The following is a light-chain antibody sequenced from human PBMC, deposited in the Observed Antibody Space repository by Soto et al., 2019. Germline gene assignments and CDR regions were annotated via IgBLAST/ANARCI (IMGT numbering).Light chain of an antibody. J-gene: IGKJ2*01. CDR2: GAS. V-gene: IGKV3-15*01. Sequence: ETVMTQSPDTLSVSPGETAILSFRPSQSIGSNLAWYQQKPGQAPSLLIYGASTRATGIPARFSGSGSGTEFTLTISSLQSEDFAVYYCQQYHNWPPYTFGQGTKLEIK. CDR1: QSIGSN. CDR3: QQYHNWPPYT.